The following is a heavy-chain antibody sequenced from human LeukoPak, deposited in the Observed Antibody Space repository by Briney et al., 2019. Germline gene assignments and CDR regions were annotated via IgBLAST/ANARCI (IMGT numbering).Heavy chain of an antibody. D-gene: IGHD3-10*01. CDR2: ISGSGGST. Sequence: GGSLRLSCAASGFTFSSYAMSWVRQAPGEGLEWVSAISGSGGSTYYADSVKGRFTISRDNSKNTLYLQMNSLRAEDTAVYYCAKVGSPTRRYYFDYWGQGTLVTVSS. V-gene: IGHV3-23*01. CDR3: AKVGSPTRRYYFDY. J-gene: IGHJ4*02. CDR1: GFTFSSYA.